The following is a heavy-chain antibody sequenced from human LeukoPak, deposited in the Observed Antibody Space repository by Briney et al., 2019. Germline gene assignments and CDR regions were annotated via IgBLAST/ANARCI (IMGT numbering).Heavy chain of an antibody. Sequence: SETLSLTCTVSGGFISSGGYYWSWIRQHPGKGLEWIGYIYHSGSTYYNPSLKSRVTISVDRSKNQSSLKLSSVTAADTAVYYCASFDYGDYEDAFDIWGQGTMVTVSS. CDR2: IYHSGST. J-gene: IGHJ3*02. V-gene: IGHV4-30-2*01. CDR1: GGFISSGGYY. CDR3: ASFDYGDYEDAFDI. D-gene: IGHD4-17*01.